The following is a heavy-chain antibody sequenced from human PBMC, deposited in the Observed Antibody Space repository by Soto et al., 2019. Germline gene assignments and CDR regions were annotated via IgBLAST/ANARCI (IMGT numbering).Heavy chain of an antibody. CDR3: ARPSNEVQIRGNYFDY. CDR2: IYLSGST. CDR1: GGSVSSSHW. Sequence: PSETLSLTCGVSGGSVSSSHWWSWVRQPPGKGLEWIGEIYLSGSTNYNPSLRSRVTISVDRSKNQFSLKLTSVTAADTAVYYCARPSNEVQIRGNYFDYWGQGILVTVSS. J-gene: IGHJ4*02. V-gene: IGHV4-4*02. D-gene: IGHD1-26*01.